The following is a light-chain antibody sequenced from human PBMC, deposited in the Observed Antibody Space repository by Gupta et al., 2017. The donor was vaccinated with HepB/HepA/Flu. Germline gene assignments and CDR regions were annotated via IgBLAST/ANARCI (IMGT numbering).Light chain of an antibody. V-gene: IGLV2-11*01. CDR3: CSYAGNSWV. CDR2: DVN. CDR1: SSDVGGYNY. J-gene: IGLJ3*02. Sequence: QSALTQPASVSGSPGQSITISCTGTSSDVGGYNYVSWYQQHPGQAPKVMIDDVNRRPSGVPDRFSGSKSGNTASLTISGLQVEDEADYHCCSYAGNSWVFGGGTKLTVL.